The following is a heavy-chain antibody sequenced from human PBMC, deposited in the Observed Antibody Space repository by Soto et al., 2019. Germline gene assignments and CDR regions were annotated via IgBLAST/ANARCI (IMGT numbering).Heavy chain of an antibody. J-gene: IGHJ3*02. CDR1: GGSISSGDYY. V-gene: IGHV4-30-4*01. CDR3: ARDSHSGYDLEAFDI. D-gene: IGHD5-12*01. Sequence: QVQLQESGPGLVKPSQTLSLTCTVSGGSISSGDYYWSWIRQPPGKGLEWIGYIYYSGSTYYNPSLKSRVTRSVDTTKNQYSLKLSAVTAAGTAVYYCARDSHSGYDLEAFDIWGQGTMVTVSS. CDR2: IYYSGST.